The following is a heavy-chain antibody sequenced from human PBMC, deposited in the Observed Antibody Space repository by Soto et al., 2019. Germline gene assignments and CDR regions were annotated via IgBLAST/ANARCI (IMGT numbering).Heavy chain of an antibody. CDR2: INPNIGGT. Sequence: QVQLVQSGAEVKKPGASVKVSCKASGYIFTDNYLHWVRQAPGQGLEWMGWINPNIGGTNYAQKFQGRVTMTMDTSISTVYRELSSLKSDATAVYYCTRGGGGYFDYWGRGTLVTVSS. J-gene: IGHJ4*02. CDR1: GYIFTDNY. D-gene: IGHD3-10*01. V-gene: IGHV1-2*02. CDR3: TRGGGGYFDY.